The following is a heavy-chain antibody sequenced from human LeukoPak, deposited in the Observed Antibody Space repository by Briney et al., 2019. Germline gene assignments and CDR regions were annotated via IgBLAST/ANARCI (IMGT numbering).Heavy chain of an antibody. Sequence: GGSLRLSCAASGFTFSSHGMNWVRQAPGKGLEWVSGISGSGGNTYYADSVKGRFTISRDNSKNTLYLQMNSLKTEDTAVYYCTREKHYYDSGDYWGQGTLVTVSS. CDR2: ISGSGGNT. J-gene: IGHJ4*02. D-gene: IGHD3-22*01. CDR3: TREKHYYDSGDY. V-gene: IGHV3-23*01. CDR1: GFTFSSHG.